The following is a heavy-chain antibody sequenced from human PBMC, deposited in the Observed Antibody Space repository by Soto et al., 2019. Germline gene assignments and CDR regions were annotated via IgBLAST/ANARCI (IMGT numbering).Heavy chain of an antibody. CDR1: GGSISSSSYY. V-gene: IGHV4-39*01. D-gene: IGHD6-19*01. Sequence: QLQLQESGPGLVRPSETLSFTCTVSGGSISSSSYYWSWIRQPPGTGLEWIGSIYYSGITYYNPSLKSRVTISVDTSKNQCSLRLSSVTAADTAVYYCARREAVVGTFDYWGQGVLVTVSS. CDR3: ARREAVVGTFDY. CDR2: IYYSGIT. J-gene: IGHJ4*02.